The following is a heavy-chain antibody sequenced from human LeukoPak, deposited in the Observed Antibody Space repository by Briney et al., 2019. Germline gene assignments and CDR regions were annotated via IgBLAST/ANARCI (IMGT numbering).Heavy chain of an antibody. D-gene: IGHD2-8*01. CDR1: GGSFSGYY. CDR3: ARGVALMVYAYWFDP. V-gene: IGHV4-34*01. CDR2: IDHSGST. Sequence: SETLSLTCAVYGGSFSGYYWSWICQPPGRGLEWIGEIDHSGSTNYNPSLKSRVTISVDTSKNQFSLKLSSVTAADTAVYYCARGVALMVYAYWFDPWGQGTLVTVSS. J-gene: IGHJ5*02.